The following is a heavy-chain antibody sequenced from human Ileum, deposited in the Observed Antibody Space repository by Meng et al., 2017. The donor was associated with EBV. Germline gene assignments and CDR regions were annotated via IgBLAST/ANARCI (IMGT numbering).Heavy chain of an antibody. CDR3: ARSSPIVRGLDY. V-gene: IGHV4-4*02. J-gene: IGHJ4*02. CDR2: VYHDGAT. CDR1: GDSVSGCAW. D-gene: IGHD3-10*01. Sequence: QVPLPESGPVLVRPLGALPPTSAVSGDSVSGCAWCRWVRLPPGKGLEWIGEVYHDGATNYHPSLKSRVTISLDKSKNEVNLHLNSLTAADTAVYFCARSSPIVRGLDYWGQGTLVTVSS.